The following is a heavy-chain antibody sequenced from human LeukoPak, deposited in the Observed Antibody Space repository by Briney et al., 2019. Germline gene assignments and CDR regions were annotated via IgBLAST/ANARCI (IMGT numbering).Heavy chain of an antibody. CDR3: ARVFRITAAGTVDY. CDR1: GFTFSSYS. J-gene: IGHJ4*02. V-gene: IGHV3-48*01. Sequence: GGSLRLSCAASGFTFSSYSMNWVRQAPGKGLEWVSYISSSSSTIYYADSVKGRFTISRDNAKNSLYLQMNSLRAEDTAVYYRARVFRITAAGTVDYWGQGTLVTVSS. CDR2: ISSSSSTI. D-gene: IGHD6-13*01.